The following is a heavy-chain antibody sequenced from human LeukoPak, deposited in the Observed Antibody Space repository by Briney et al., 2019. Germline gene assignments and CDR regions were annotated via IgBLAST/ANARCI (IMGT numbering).Heavy chain of an antibody. V-gene: IGHV4-31*03. D-gene: IGHD5-24*01. CDR3: ASSVEMATITLDY. J-gene: IGHJ4*02. Sequence: PSETLSLTCTVSGGSISSGGYYWSWIRQHPGEGLEWIGYIYYSGSTYYNPSLKSRVTISVDTSKNQFSLKLSSVTAADTAVYYCASSVEMATITLDYWGQGTLVTVSS. CDR2: IYYSGST. CDR1: GGSISSGGYY.